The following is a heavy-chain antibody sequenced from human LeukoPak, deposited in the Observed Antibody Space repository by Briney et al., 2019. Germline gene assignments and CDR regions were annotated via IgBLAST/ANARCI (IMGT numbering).Heavy chain of an antibody. V-gene: IGHV3-66*01. D-gene: IGHD3-22*01. CDR2: IYSGGST. J-gene: IGHJ4*02. CDR3: ARGGSYYDISGYYFY. CDR1: GFTVGSNT. Sequence: GRSLRLSCAASGFTVGSNTMSCVRQAPGKGLEWVSIIYSGGSTSYADSVKGRFTISRDNSKNTLYLQMNSLRTEDTAVYYCARGGSYYDISGYYFYWGQGTLVTVSS.